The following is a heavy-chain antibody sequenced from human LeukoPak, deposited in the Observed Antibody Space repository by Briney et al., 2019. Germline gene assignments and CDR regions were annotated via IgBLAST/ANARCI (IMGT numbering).Heavy chain of an antibody. CDR3: ARGDCSSTSCYPYYFDY. CDR1: GFTFSSYW. V-gene: IGHV3-21*01. D-gene: IGHD2-2*01. CDR2: ISSSSSNI. J-gene: IGHJ4*02. Sequence: KPGGSLRLSCAASGFTFSSYWMNWVRQAPGKGLEWVSSISSSSSNIYYADPVKGRFTISRDNAKNSLYLQMNSLRAEDTAVYYCARGDCSSTSCYPYYFDYWGQGTLVTVSS.